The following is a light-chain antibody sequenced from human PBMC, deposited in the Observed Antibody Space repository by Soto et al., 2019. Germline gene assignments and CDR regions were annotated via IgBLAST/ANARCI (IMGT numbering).Light chain of an antibody. CDR3: QQYGSPGQLT. CDR2: GAS. CDR1: QSVSSSY. J-gene: IGKJ4*01. Sequence: EIVVTQSPGTLSLSPGERATLSCRASQSVSSSYLAWYQQKPGQAPRLLIYGASSRATGIPDRFSGSGSGTDFTLTISRLEPEDFAVYYCQQYGSPGQLTFGGGTKVEIK. V-gene: IGKV3-20*01.